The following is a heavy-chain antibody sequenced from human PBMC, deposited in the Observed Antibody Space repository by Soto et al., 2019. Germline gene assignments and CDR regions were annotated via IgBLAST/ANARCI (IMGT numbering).Heavy chain of an antibody. CDR2: INPNTGST. Sequence: ASVKVSCKASGYNFNGYFMHWVRQAPGEGLEWMGFINPNTGSTKYAQKFQGRVTMTRDTSISTAYMELRSLTSDDTAVYYCARVMLYSSESRNNWFDHWGQGTLVTVSS. V-gene: IGHV1-2*02. J-gene: IGHJ5*02. CDR1: GYNFNGYF. D-gene: IGHD6-25*01. CDR3: ARVMLYSSESRNNWFDH.